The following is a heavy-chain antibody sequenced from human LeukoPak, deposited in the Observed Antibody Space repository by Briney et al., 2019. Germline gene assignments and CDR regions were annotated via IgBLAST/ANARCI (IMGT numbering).Heavy chain of an antibody. CDR2: INHSGST. Sequence: MPSETLSLTCAVYGGSFSGYYWSWIRQPPGKGLEWIGEINHSGSTNYNPSLKSRVTISVDTSKNQFSLKLSSVTAADTAVYYCARGAVLWFREGYYMDVWGKGTTVTVSS. CDR3: ARGAVLWFREGYYMDV. CDR1: GGSFSGYY. D-gene: IGHD3-10*01. V-gene: IGHV4-34*01. J-gene: IGHJ6*03.